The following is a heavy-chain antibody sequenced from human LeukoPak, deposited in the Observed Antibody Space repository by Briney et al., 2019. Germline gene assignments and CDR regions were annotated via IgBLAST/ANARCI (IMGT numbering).Heavy chain of an antibody. D-gene: IGHD2-2*01. CDR3: AKEDCSSTSCYFGTHYYYYYMDV. Sequence: GGSLRLSCAASGFTFSSYAMSWVRQAPGKGLEWVSAISGSGGSTYYADSVKGRFTISRDNSKNTLYLQMNSLRAEDTAVYYCAKEDCSSTSCYFGTHYYYYYMDVWGKGTTVTISS. CDR1: GFTFSSYA. CDR2: ISGSGGST. J-gene: IGHJ6*03. V-gene: IGHV3-23*01.